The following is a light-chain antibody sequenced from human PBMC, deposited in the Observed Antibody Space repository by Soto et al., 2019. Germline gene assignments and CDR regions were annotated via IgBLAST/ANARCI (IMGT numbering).Light chain of an antibody. Sequence: EIGLSQSPATLSVSPGERPTLSFRASQIVVCIYLAWYQLKPGQAPRRLIYDAFIRATGIPARFSGSGSWTDFSLTISSLEPEDVAVYYCHQRSNWPPVTFGQGTLLAIK. J-gene: IGKJ5*01. CDR1: QIVVCIY. CDR2: DAF. CDR3: HQRSNWPPVT. V-gene: IGKV3-11*01.